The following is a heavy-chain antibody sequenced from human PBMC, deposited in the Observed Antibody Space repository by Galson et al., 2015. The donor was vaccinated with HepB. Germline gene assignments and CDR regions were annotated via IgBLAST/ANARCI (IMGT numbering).Heavy chain of an antibody. CDR3: ARENIGGYCGRGSCLDC. CDR1: GFTFSIFY. Sequence: SLRLSCAASGFTFSIFYMSWIRQTPGKGLEWVSEINSDGSTTNYADSVRGRFTISRDNAKNSLYLQMNSLRVDDTAVYFCARENIGGYCGRGSCLDCWGQGTPVTVSS. D-gene: IGHD2-15*01. V-gene: IGHV3-11*01. J-gene: IGHJ4*02. CDR2: INSDGSTT.